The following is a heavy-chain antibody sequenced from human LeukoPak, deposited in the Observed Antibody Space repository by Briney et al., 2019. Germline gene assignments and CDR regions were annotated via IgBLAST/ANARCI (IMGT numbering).Heavy chain of an antibody. CDR1: GFHFSSYE. CDR2: ISSSGSTI. J-gene: IGHJ6*02. V-gene: IGHV3-48*03. Sequence: GGSLRLSCAASGFHFSSYEMHWVRQAPGKGLEWVSYISSSGSTIYYADSVKGRFTISRDNAKNSLYLQMNSPRAEDTAVYYCARDDWNDVMNYYGMDVWGQGTTVTVSS. D-gene: IGHD1-1*01. CDR3: ARDDWNDVMNYYGMDV.